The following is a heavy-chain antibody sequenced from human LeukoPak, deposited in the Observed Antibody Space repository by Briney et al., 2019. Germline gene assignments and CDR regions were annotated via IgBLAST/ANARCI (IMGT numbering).Heavy chain of an antibody. J-gene: IGHJ4*02. D-gene: IGHD5-18*01. CDR3: VSPRGFSYGYFDY. Sequence: PSETLSLTCAVYGVSFSGYYWSWIRQPPGKGLEWIGEINHSGSTNYNPSLKSRVTISADTSKKQFSLTLGSVSATDTAVYYCVSPRGFSYGYFDYWGQGTLVTVSS. CDR1: GVSFSGYY. V-gene: IGHV4-34*01. CDR2: INHSGST.